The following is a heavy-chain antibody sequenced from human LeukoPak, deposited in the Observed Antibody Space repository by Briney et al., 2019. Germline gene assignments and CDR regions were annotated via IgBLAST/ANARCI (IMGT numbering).Heavy chain of an antibody. V-gene: IGHV3-30*03. J-gene: IGHJ3*02. CDR1: GFTFISYG. CDR2: IPYDGGKK. Sequence: GGSLRLSCAASGFTFISYGMGWVRQAPGKGLDWVAVIPYDGGKKYYADSVKSRFTISRENPKNTLYLQRNSLRPEDTAVYYFCGARSSYGYGDALDIWRQGRTATVSS. D-gene: IGHD5-18*01. CDR3: CGARSSYGYGDALDI.